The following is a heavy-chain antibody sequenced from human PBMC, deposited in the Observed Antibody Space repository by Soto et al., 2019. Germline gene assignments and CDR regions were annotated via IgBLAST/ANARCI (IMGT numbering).Heavy chain of an antibody. CDR3: ARGWGSDSTTYYYAY. CDR2: ITPIFGKA. CDR1: GGTFSSST. V-gene: IGHV1-69*01. D-gene: IGHD3-22*01. Sequence: QVQLVQSGAEVRRPGSSVRVSCKASGGTFSSSTISWVLQAPGQGLEWVGGITPIFGKANYAQKFQGRVTITADESTSTAYMELSSLRSEDTALYFCARGWGSDSTTYYYAYWGQGTSVTVSS. J-gene: IGHJ1*01.